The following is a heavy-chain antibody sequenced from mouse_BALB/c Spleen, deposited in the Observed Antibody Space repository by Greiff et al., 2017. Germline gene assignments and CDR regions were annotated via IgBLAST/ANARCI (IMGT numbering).Heavy chain of an antibody. Sequence: EVQLQQSGPELVKPGASVKMSCKASGYTFTSYVMHWVKQKPGQGLEWIGYINPYNDGTKYNEKFKGKATLTSDKSSSTAYMELSSLTSEDSAVYFCARGEYDGDFAYWGQGTLVTVSA. CDR1: GYTFTSYV. J-gene: IGHJ3*01. CDR3: ARGEYDGDFAY. D-gene: IGHD2-14*01. V-gene: IGHV1-14*01. CDR2: INPYNDGT.